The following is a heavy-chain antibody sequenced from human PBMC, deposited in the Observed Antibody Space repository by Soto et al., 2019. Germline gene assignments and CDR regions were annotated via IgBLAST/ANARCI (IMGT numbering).Heavy chain of an antibody. J-gene: IGHJ5*02. D-gene: IGHD3-9*01. Sequence: GGSLRLSCAASGFAFSSYSMNWFRQAPGKGLEWVSSISSSSSYIYYADSVKGRFTISRDNAKNSLYLQMNSLRAEDTAVYYCARSGERYYDILTGPEEGFNWFDPWGQGTLVTVSS. CDR3: ARSGERYYDILTGPEEGFNWFDP. V-gene: IGHV3-21*01. CDR1: GFAFSSYS. CDR2: ISSSSSYI.